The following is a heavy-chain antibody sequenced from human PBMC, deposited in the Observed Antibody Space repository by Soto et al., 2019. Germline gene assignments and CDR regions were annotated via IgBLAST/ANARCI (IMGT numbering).Heavy chain of an antibody. D-gene: IGHD3-3*01. CDR3: ARVRTFNYDFCIDP. V-gene: IGHV4-30-4*01. CDR2: IYYSGST. Sequence: QVQLQESGPGLVKPSQTLSLTCTVSGGSISSRDYYWSWIRQPPGKGLEWIGYIYYSGSTYYNPSLKSRVTISVDTSKNQFSLKLSSVTAADTAVYYCARVRTFNYDFCIDPWGQGSLVTVSS. J-gene: IGHJ5*02. CDR1: GGSISSRDYY.